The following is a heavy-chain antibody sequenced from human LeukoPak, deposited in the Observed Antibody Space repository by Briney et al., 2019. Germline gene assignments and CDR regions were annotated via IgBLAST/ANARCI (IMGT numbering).Heavy chain of an antibody. D-gene: IGHD3-22*01. CDR3: AKEGYYDSSGYYYVDY. CDR1: GFSVNSIH. V-gene: IGHV3-53*01. CDR2: IYNDGSP. Sequence: GGSLRLSCAASGFSVNSIHMSWVRQAPGKGLEWVSIIYNDGSPYYADSVKGRFTISRDISTNTISLQMNSLRAEDTAVYYCAKEGYYDSSGYYYVDYWGQGTLVTVSS. J-gene: IGHJ4*02.